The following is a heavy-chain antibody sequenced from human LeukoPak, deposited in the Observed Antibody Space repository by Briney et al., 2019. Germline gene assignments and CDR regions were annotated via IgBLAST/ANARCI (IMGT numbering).Heavy chain of an antibody. D-gene: IGHD6-19*01. J-gene: IGHJ4*02. CDR3: AKDRVAVAGAYFDY. V-gene: IGHV3-23*01. CDR1: GFSFNRNS. CDR2: ISGSGGST. Sequence: PGGSLRLSCVGSGFSFNRNSMIWVRQAPGKGLEWVSAISGSGGSTYYADSVKGRFTISRDNSKNTLYLQMNSLRAEDTAVYYCAKDRVAVAGAYFDYWGQGTLVTVSS.